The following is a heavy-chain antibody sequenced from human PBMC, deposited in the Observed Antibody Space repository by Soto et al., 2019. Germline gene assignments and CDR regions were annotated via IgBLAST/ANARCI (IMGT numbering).Heavy chain of an antibody. V-gene: IGHV1-18*01. CDR1: GYPFTKFG. J-gene: IGHJ6*02. CDR2: ISGHSGGT. CDR3: AKDGGHGARMHICGMDV. Sequence: QPQLVQSGVELKKPGASVRVSCKASGYPFTKFGINWVRQAPGQGLEWMGWISGHSGGTKYGPKFRDRWTMVTDTSAQTAYMEQRSLKTDDTAEYYCAKDGGHGARMHICGMDVWGQGTKVTVSS. D-gene: IGHD1-26*01.